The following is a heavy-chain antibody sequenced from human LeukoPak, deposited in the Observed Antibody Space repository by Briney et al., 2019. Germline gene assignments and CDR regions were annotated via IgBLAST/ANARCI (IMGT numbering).Heavy chain of an antibody. CDR1: GFTFSSYA. Sequence: PGGSLRLSCAASGFTFSSYAMSWVRQAPGEGLEWVSGISGSGDSTWYVDSVKGRFTISRDNSKNTLYLQTNSLRAEDTAVYYCAKDQAAPVDYFDYWGQGTLVTVSS. V-gene: IGHV3-23*01. CDR3: AKDQAAPVDYFDY. CDR2: ISGSGDST. J-gene: IGHJ4*02. D-gene: IGHD6-13*01.